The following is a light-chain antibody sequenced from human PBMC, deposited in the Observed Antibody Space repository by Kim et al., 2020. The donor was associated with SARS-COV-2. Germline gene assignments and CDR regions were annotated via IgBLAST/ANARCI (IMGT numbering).Light chain of an antibody. CDR2: GNS. CDR1: SSNIGAGYD. Sequence: QSVLTQPPSVSGAPGQRVTISCTGSSSNIGAGYDVHWYQQLPGTAPKLLIYGNSNRPSEVPDRFSGSKSGTSASLAITGLQAEDEADYYCQSYDSSLSGSWVFGGGTQLTVL. J-gene: IGLJ3*02. V-gene: IGLV1-40*01. CDR3: QSYDSSLSGSWV.